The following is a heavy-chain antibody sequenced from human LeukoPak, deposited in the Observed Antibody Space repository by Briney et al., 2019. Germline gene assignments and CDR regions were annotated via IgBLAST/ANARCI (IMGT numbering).Heavy chain of an antibody. CDR2: IRYDGSNK. CDR1: GFTFSSYG. CDR3: ASRGEVRFDP. Sequence: PGGSLRLSCAASGFTFSSYGMHWVRQAPGKGLEWVAFIRYDGSNKYYADSVKGRFTISRDNSKNTLYLQMNSLRAEDTAVYYCASRGEVRFDPWGQGTLVTVSS. V-gene: IGHV3-30*02. D-gene: IGHD2-21*01. J-gene: IGHJ5*02.